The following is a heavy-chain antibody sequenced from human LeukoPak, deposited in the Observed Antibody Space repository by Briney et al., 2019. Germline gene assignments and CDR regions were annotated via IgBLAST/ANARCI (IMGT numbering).Heavy chain of an antibody. CDR3: ARGEGSNGPNC. Sequence: PGGYLRLSCAASGFTFSRYWMHWVRQGPGKELIWVARMNEDGSITNYADSVRGRFTISRDNARNTLYLQMSSLRAEDTAVYYCARGEGSNGPNCWGQGTLVTVSS. CDR2: MNEDGSIT. D-gene: IGHD2-8*01. V-gene: IGHV3-74*01. J-gene: IGHJ4*02. CDR1: GFTFSRYW.